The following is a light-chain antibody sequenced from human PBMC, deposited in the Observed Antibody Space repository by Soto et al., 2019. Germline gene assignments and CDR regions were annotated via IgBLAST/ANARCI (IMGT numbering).Light chain of an antibody. J-gene: IGLJ1*01. CDR2: GVS. CDR1: SSDVGGYNY. V-gene: IGLV2-11*01. CDR3: CSFAGVYTYV. Sequence: QSALTQPASVSGSPGQSITISCTGTSSDVGGYNYVSWYQQHPGKAPKLMIYGVSNRPSGVPDRFSGSKSGNTASLTISGLQAEDEADYYCCSFAGVYTYVFGTGTKLTVL.